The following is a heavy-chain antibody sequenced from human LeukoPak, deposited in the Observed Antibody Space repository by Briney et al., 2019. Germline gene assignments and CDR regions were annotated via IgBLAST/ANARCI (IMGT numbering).Heavy chain of an antibody. Sequence: GGSLRLSCAVSGFTFGSYTMNWVRQAPGKGLEWVSHISSTSTTYYADSVKGRFTTSRDNAKNTLYLQMNSLRAEDTAVYYCAKDTYYGSGSYYNPFDYWGQGTLVTVSS. D-gene: IGHD3-10*01. CDR1: GFTFGSYT. J-gene: IGHJ4*02. CDR2: ISSTSTT. V-gene: IGHV3-48*01. CDR3: AKDTYYGSGSYYNPFDY.